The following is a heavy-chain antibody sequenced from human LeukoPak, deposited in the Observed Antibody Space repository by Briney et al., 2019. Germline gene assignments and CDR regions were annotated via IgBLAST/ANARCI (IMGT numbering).Heavy chain of an antibody. CDR2: IYSDGSR. V-gene: IGHV3-74*01. CDR3: ARSDYFDY. CDR1: GFTFSSYW. J-gene: IGHJ4*02. Sequence: GGSLRLSCAASGFTFSSYWMHWVRQAPGKGLVWVSRIYSDGSRSYADSVKGRFTISRDNAKNTLYLQMNSLRAEDTAVYYCARSDYFDYWGQGTLVTVSS.